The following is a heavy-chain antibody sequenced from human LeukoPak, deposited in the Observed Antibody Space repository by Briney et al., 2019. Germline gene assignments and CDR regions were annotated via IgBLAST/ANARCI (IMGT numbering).Heavy chain of an antibody. Sequence: GGSLRLSCAASGFSFDTYDMNWVRQAPGKGLEWVSYISPNGRSINYAHSVKGRFTISRDNTKNSLYLQMNSLRAEDTAIYYCTREGDNSTPDYWGQGTLVTVSS. CDR3: TREGDNSTPDY. CDR1: GFSFDTYD. J-gene: IGHJ4*02. CDR2: ISPNGRSI. D-gene: IGHD2/OR15-2a*01. V-gene: IGHV3-48*03.